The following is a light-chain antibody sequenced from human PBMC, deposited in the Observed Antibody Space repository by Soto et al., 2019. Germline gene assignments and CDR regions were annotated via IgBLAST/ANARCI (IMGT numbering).Light chain of an antibody. V-gene: IGKV3-11*01. Sequence: EIVLTQSPDTLSLSPGERATLSCRASQSVSGYLGWYQQKPGQAPRLLIYDASNRAYGVPARFRGSGSGTNFTLTIASLEPEDFAVYYCQQYVSSPWAFGQGTKVEI. J-gene: IGKJ1*01. CDR3: QQYVSSPWA. CDR2: DAS. CDR1: QSVSGY.